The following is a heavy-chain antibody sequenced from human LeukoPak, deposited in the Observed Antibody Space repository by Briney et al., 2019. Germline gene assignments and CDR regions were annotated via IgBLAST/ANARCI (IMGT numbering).Heavy chain of an antibody. V-gene: IGHV1-8*03. CDR1: GYTFTSYD. D-gene: IGHD5-18*01. CDR3: ARGGYSYGYPFDY. J-gene: IGHJ4*02. CDR2: MNPNSGNT. Sequence: ASVKVSCKASGYTFTSYDINWVRQATGQGLEWMGWMNPNSGNTGYAQKFQGRVTITRSTSISTAYMELSSLRSEDTAVYYCARGGYSYGYPFDYWGQGTLVTVSS.